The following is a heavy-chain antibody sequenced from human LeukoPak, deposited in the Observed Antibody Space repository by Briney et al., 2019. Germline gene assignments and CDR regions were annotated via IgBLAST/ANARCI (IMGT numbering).Heavy chain of an antibody. J-gene: IGHJ4*02. Sequence: SETLSLTCAVYGGSFSGYYWSWIRQPPGKGLEWIGEINHSGSTNYNPSLKSRVTISVDTSKNQFSLKLSSVTAADTAVYYCATLTPTDYWGQGTLVTVSS. CDR2: INHSGST. CDR1: GGSFSGYY. CDR3: ATLTPTDY. D-gene: IGHD3-9*01. V-gene: IGHV4-34*01.